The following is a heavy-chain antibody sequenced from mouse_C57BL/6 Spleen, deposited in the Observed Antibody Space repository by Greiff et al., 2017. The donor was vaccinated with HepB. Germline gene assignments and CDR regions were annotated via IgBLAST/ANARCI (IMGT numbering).Heavy chain of an antibody. CDR2: INPNNGGT. D-gene: IGHD2-4*01. CDR3: APWDYPFAY. Sequence: EVQLQQSGPELVKPGASVKISCKASGYTFTDYYMNWVKQSHGKSLEWIGDINPNNGGTSYNQKFKGKATLTVDKSSSTAYMELRSLTSEDSAVYYCAPWDYPFAYWGQGTLVTVSA. J-gene: IGHJ3*01. CDR1: GYTFTDYY. V-gene: IGHV1-26*01.